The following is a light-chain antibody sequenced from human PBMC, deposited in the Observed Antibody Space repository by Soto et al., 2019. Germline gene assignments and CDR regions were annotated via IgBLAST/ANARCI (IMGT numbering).Light chain of an antibody. V-gene: IGLV1-51*01. Sequence: QSVLTQPPSVSAAPGQKVTISCSGSGTNYVSWYQQFPATAPKLLIYDNDKRPSGIPDRFSGSNSGTSATLDITGLQPGDEADYYCGSWDGSLTVVFGGGTKLTVL. CDR1: GTNY. J-gene: IGLJ2*01. CDR3: GSWDGSLTVV. CDR2: DND.